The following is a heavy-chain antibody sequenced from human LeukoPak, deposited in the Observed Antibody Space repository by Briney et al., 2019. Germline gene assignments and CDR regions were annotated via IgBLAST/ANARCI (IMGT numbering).Heavy chain of an antibody. V-gene: IGHV1-24*01. Sequence: ASVKVSCKVSGYTLTELSMHWVRQAPGKGLEWMGGFDPEDGETIYAQKFQGRVTMTEDTSTDTAYVELSSLRSEDTAVYYCATFGLQYPYYFDYWGQGTLVTVSS. CDR3: ATFGLQYPYYFDY. J-gene: IGHJ4*02. CDR2: FDPEDGET. D-gene: IGHD4-11*01. CDR1: GYTLTELS.